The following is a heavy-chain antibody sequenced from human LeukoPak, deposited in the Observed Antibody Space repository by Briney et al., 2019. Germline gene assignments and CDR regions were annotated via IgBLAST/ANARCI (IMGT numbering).Heavy chain of an antibody. CDR3: ATGVRYSSGWYYFDH. Sequence: ASVKVSCKVSGYTLTELSMQWVRQAPGKGLEWMVGFDPEDGETIYAQKFQGRVTMTEDTSTDTAYMELSSLRSEDTAAYYCATGVRYSSGWYYFDHWGQGALVTVSS. CDR2: FDPEDGET. V-gene: IGHV1-24*01. CDR1: GYTLTELS. D-gene: IGHD6-19*01. J-gene: IGHJ4*02.